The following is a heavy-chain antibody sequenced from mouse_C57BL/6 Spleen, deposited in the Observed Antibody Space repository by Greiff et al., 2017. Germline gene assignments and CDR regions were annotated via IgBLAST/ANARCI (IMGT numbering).Heavy chain of an antibody. Sequence: VQLQQSGPELVKPGASVKISCKASGYAFSSSWMNWVKQRPGKGLEWIGRIYPGDGDTNYNGKFKGKATLTADKSSSTAYMQLSSLTSEDSAVYFCAGAVGGWYFDVWGTGTTVTVSS. CDR1: GYAFSSSW. CDR2: IYPGDGDT. CDR3: AGAVGGWYFDV. V-gene: IGHV1-82*01. D-gene: IGHD1-1*01. J-gene: IGHJ1*03.